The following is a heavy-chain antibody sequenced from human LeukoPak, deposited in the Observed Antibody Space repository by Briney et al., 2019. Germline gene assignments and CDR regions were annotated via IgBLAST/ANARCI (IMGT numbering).Heavy chain of an antibody. Sequence: GASVKVSCKASGYTFTGYYMHWVRQARGQGLEWMGWINPNSGGTNYAQKVQGRVTMTRDTSSSTAYMELSRLRYDDTAVYYCASARGYCSDGNCPAQHAFDIWGEGTMVTVSS. CDR1: GYTFTGYY. CDR2: INPNSGGT. CDR3: ASARGYCSDGNCPAQHAFDI. J-gene: IGHJ3*02. D-gene: IGHD2-15*01. V-gene: IGHV1-2*02.